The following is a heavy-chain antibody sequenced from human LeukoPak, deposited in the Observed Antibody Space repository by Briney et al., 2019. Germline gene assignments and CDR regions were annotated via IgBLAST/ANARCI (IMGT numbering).Heavy chain of an antibody. V-gene: IGHV4-59*08. D-gene: IGHD4-17*01. CDR1: GGSISSYY. Sequence: SETLSLTCTVSGGSISSYYWSWIRQPPGKGLEWIGYIYYSGSTNYNPSLKSRVTISVDTSKNQFSLKLSSVTAADTAVYYCARLYGDYAGTIDSWGQGTLVTVSS. CDR3: ARLYGDYAGTIDS. CDR2: IYYSGST. J-gene: IGHJ4*02.